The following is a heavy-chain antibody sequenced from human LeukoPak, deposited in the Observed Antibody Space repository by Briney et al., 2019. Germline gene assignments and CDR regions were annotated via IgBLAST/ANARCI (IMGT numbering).Heavy chain of an antibody. V-gene: IGHV3-30*04. Sequence: GGSLRLSCAASGFTFSTYAMHWFRQAPGKGLEWVAVISYDGNNKYYPDSVKGRFTISRDNSKSTLYLQMNSLRVEDTAMYFCVRSGFDDWGQGTLVIVSS. J-gene: IGHJ4*02. CDR2: ISYDGNNK. CDR1: GFTFSTYA. CDR3: VRSGFDD. D-gene: IGHD3-10*01.